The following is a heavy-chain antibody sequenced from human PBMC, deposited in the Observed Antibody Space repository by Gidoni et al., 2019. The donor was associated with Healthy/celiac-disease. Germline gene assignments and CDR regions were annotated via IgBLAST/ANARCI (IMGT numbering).Heavy chain of an antibody. Sequence: QLQLQESGPGLVTPSETLSLTCTVPGGSISISSYYWGWIRQPPGKGLEWIGSIYYSGSTYYNPSLKSRVTISVDTSKNQFALKLSSVTAADTAVYYCARTIQNSYSGSYLVFDYWGQGTLVTVSS. CDR1: GGSISISSYY. D-gene: IGHD1-26*01. CDR2: IYYSGST. CDR3: ARTIQNSYSGSYLVFDY. J-gene: IGHJ4*02. V-gene: IGHV4-39*07.